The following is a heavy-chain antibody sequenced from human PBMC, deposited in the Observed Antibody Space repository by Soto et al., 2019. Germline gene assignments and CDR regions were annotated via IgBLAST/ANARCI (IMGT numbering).Heavy chain of an antibody. CDR3: AREKNRHWFDP. CDR1: GGSISSGGYY. J-gene: IGHJ5*02. V-gene: IGHV4-31*03. Sequence: QVQLQESGPGLVKPSQTLSLTCTVSGGSISSGGYYWRWIRQHPGKGLEWIGYIYYSGSTYYNPSIKNRVTISVDTSKNQFSLKLSSVTAADTAVYYCAREKNRHWFDPWGQGTLVTVSS. CDR2: IYYSGST.